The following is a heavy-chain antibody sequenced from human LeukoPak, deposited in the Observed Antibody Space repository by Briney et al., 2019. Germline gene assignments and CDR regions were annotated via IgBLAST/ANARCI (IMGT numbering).Heavy chain of an antibody. J-gene: IGHJ4*02. Sequence: SETLSLTCTVSGDSISSYYWSWIRQPPGKGLEWIGYLYKSGSTNYNPSLKSRVTMSIDTSTNQFALNLSSVTAADTAVYYCARHQYQLSALDYWGQGTLVTVSS. V-gene: IGHV4-59*08. CDR2: LYKSGST. CDR1: GDSISSYY. CDR3: ARHQYQLSALDY. D-gene: IGHD2-2*01.